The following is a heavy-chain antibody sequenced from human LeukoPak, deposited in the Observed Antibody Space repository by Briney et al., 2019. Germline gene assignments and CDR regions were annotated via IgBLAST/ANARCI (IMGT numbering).Heavy chain of an antibody. CDR2: IYPGDSDT. J-gene: IGHJ3*02. CDR3: AVCYDSSVKVFDI. D-gene: IGHD3-22*01. V-gene: IGHV5-51*01. CDR1: GYSFTSYW. Sequence: GESLKISCKGSGYSFTSYWIGWVRKMPGKGLEWMGIIYPGDSDTRYSPSFQGQVTISADKSITTAYLQWSSLKASDTAMYYCAVCYDSSVKVFDIWGQGTMVTVSS.